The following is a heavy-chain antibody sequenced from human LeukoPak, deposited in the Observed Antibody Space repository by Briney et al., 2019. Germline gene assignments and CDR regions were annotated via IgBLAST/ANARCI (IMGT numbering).Heavy chain of an antibody. Sequence: SQTLSLTCAIFGDSVSSNSAAWNWIRQSPSRGLEWLGRTYYRSKWYNDYAVSVKSRITISPDTSKNQFSLQLNSVTPEDTAVYYCARVGYNFLAFDIWGQGTMVTVSS. CDR3: ARVGYNFLAFDI. V-gene: IGHV6-1*01. CDR2: TYYRSKWYN. J-gene: IGHJ3*02. D-gene: IGHD5-24*01. CDR1: GDSVSSNSAA.